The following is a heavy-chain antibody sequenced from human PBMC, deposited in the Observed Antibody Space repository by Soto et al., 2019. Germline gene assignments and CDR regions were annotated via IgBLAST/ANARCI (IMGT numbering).Heavy chain of an antibody. V-gene: IGHV4-34*01. CDR3: ARGPARITIFGVVIIRAFDI. J-gene: IGHJ3*02. CDR2: INHSGST. CDR1: GGSFSGYY. Sequence: QVQLQQWGAGLLKPSETLSLICAVYGGSFSGYYWSWIRQPPGKGLEWIGEINHSGSTNYNPSLKSRVSISVDTFKNQFSLKLSSVTAADTAVYYCARGPARITIFGVVIIRAFDIWGQGTMVTVSS. D-gene: IGHD3-3*01.